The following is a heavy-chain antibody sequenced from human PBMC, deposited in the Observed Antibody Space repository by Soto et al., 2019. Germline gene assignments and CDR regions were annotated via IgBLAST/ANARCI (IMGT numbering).Heavy chain of an antibody. CDR1: GFTFSNAW. CDR2: IKSKTDGGTT. CDR3: TTLISEGECSSTSCQTTPFDY. D-gene: IGHD2-2*01. J-gene: IGHJ4*02. Sequence: GGSLRLSCAASGFTFSNAWMSWVRQAPGKGLEWVGRIKSKTDGGTTDYAAPVKGRFTISRDDSKNTLYLQMNSLKTEDTAVYYCTTLISEGECSSTSCQTTPFDYWGQGTLVTVSS. V-gene: IGHV3-15*01.